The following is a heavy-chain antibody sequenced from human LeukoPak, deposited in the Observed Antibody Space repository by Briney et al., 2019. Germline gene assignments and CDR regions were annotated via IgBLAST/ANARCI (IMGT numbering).Heavy chain of an antibody. Sequence: PSETLSLTCAVYGGSFSGYYWSWLRQPPGKGLEWIGEINHSGSTNYNPSLKSRVTISVDTSKNQFSLKLSSVTAADTAVYYCARAEYSSGWYGIEYFQHWGRGTLVTVSS. D-gene: IGHD6-19*01. CDR2: INHSGST. V-gene: IGHV4-34*01. J-gene: IGHJ1*01. CDR3: ARAEYSSGWYGIEYFQH. CDR1: GGSFSGYY.